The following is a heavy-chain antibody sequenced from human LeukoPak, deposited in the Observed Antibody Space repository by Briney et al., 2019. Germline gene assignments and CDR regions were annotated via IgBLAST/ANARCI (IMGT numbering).Heavy chain of an antibody. J-gene: IGHJ4*02. V-gene: IGHV3-30*03. D-gene: IGHD3-10*01. CDR3: ARDLSPVVRASPMGY. Sequence: PGTSLRLSCAASGFTFTNYGMHWVRQAPGKGLEWVALITYDGYYKYYSDSVKGRFTISSDTSKNTLYLQMNSLRAEDTAVYYCARDLSPVVRASPMGYWGQGTPVIV. CDR2: ITYDGYYK. CDR1: GFTFTNYG.